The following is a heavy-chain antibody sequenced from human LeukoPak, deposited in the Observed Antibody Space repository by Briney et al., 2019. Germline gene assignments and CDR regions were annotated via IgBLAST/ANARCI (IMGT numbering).Heavy chain of an antibody. V-gene: IGHV4-4*07. CDR3: ARGRGSSWYYFDY. D-gene: IGHD6-13*01. J-gene: IGHJ4*02. Sequence: SETLSLTCTVSGGSISSYYWGWIRQPAGKGLGWIGRIYTSGSTNYNPSLKGRVTMSVDTSKNQFSLQLNSVTAADTAVYYCARGRGSSWYYFDYWGQGTLVTVSS. CDR1: GGSISSYY. CDR2: IYTSGST.